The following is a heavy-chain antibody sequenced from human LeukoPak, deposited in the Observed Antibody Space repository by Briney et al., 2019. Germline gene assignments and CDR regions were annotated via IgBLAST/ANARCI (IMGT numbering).Heavy chain of an antibody. CDR1: GXTFSSYN. Sequence: GGSLRLSCAASGXTFSSYNMNWVRQAPGKGLEWVSSISSNSYIYYADSVKGRFTISRDNAKNSLYLQMNSLRAEDTAVYYCARGSPYYYDSSGYYQAYDYWGQGTLVTVSS. CDR3: ARGSPYYYDSSGYYQAYDY. D-gene: IGHD3-22*01. V-gene: IGHV3-21*01. J-gene: IGHJ4*02. CDR2: ISSNSYI.